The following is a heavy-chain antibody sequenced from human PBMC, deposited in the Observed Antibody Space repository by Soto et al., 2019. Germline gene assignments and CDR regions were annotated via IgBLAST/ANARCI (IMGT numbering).Heavy chain of an antibody. D-gene: IGHD3-10*01. J-gene: IGHJ4*02. V-gene: IGHV3-15*07. CDR1: GYTFSVSW. Sequence: EVQLVESGGGLVKPGGSLRLSCAASGYTFSVSWMNWVRQAPGKGLEWVGRILSKTDGGSTAFAAPVKGRFTISRDDTKNTLYLQMNSLKTADTAVYYCFGSIGEVRYWGQGTLVTVSS. CDR3: FGSIGEVRY. CDR2: ILSKTDGGST.